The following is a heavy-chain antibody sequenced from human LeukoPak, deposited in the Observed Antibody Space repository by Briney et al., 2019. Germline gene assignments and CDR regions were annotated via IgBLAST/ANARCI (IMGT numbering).Heavy chain of an antibody. CDR3: ARDKEAVAVYYFDY. CDR1: GFTFSSYG. Sequence: GGSLRLSCAASGFTFSSYGMHWVRQAPGKGLERVAVIWYDGSNKYYADSVKGRFTISRDNSKNTLYLQMNSLRAEDTAVYYCARDKEAVAVYYFDYWGQGTLVTVSS. CDR2: IWYDGSNK. J-gene: IGHJ4*02. V-gene: IGHV3-33*01. D-gene: IGHD6-19*01.